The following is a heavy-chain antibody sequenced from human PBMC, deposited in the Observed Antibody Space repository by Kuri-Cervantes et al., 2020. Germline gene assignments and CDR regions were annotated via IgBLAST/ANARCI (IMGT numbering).Heavy chain of an antibody. CDR3: ARASCSSGCYYYYYYMDV. CDR2: IIPIFGTA. J-gene: IGHJ6*03. D-gene: IGHD6-19*01. CDR1: GGTFSSYA. V-gene: IGHV1-69*05. Sequence: SVKVSCKASGGTFSSYAISWVRQAPGQGLEWMGGIIPIFGTANYAQKFQGRVTITTDESTSTAYMELSSLRSEDTAAYYCARASCSSGCYYYYYYMDVWGKGTTVTVSS.